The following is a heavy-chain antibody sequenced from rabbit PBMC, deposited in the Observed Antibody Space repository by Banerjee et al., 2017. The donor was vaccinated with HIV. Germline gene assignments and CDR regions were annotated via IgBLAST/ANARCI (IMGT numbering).Heavy chain of an antibody. V-gene: IGHV1S45*01. Sequence: QEQLEESGGDLVKPEGSLTLTCTASGFSFSSNAMCWVRQAPGKGLEWIACINTDSTSAYYAYWAKGRFTISKTSSTTVTLQMTRLTAADTATYFCGRYVNGGYAGYGIDLWGQGTLVTVS. CDR3: GRYVNGGYAGYGIDL. CDR1: GFSFSSNA. J-gene: IGHJ4*01. D-gene: IGHD7-1*01. CDR2: INTDSTSA.